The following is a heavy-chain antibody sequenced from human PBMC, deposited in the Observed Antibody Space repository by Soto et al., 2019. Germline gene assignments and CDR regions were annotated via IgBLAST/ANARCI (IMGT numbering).Heavy chain of an antibody. Sequence: GGSLRLSCAASGFTFSSYGMHWVRQAPGKGLEWVAVIWYDGSNKYYADSVKGRFTISRDNSKNTLYLQMNSLRAEDTAVYYCAGGYYSGGRRYLELYGMDVWGQGTKVTVSS. D-gene: IGHD2-15*01. CDR1: GFTFSSYG. V-gene: IGHV3-33*01. J-gene: IGHJ6*02. CDR3: AGGYYSGGRRYLELYGMDV. CDR2: IWYDGSNK.